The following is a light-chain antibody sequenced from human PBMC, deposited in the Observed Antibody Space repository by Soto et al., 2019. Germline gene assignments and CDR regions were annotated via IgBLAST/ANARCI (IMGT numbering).Light chain of an antibody. J-gene: IGKJ3*01. V-gene: IGKV3-11*01. CDR3: QQRSNWPLFT. CDR1: QSVSSY. CDR2: DAS. Sequence: EIVLTQSPATLSLSPGESSTLSCRARQSVSSYLAWYQQKPGQAPRLLIYDASNRATGVPARFSGSGSGTDFTLSISSLEPEDFAVYYCQQRSNWPLFTFGPGTKVDIK.